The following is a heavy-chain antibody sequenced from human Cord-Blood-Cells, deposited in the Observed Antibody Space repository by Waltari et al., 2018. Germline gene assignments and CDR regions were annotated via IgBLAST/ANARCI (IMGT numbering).Heavy chain of an antibody. V-gene: IGHV4-59*01. D-gene: IGHD6-19*01. CDR3: ARGPYSSGWYFDY. CDR2: IYYSGST. Sequence: IRQPPGKGLEWIGYIYYSGSTNYNPSLKSRVTISVDTSKNQFSLKLSSVTAADTAVYYCARGPYSSGWYFDYWGQGTLVTVSS. J-gene: IGHJ4*02.